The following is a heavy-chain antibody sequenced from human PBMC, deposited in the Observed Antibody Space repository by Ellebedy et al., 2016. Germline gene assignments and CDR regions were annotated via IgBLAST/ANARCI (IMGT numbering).Heavy chain of an antibody. Sequence: GESLKISCAASGFTFSSYAMHWVRQAPGKGLEWVAVISYDGSNKYYADSVKGRFTISRDNSKNTLYLQMNSLRAEDTAVYYCARGEQQLVPGGYFDYWGQGTLVTVSS. CDR3: ARGEQQLVPGGYFDY. J-gene: IGHJ4*02. CDR2: ISYDGSNK. D-gene: IGHD6-13*01. V-gene: IGHV3-30-3*01. CDR1: GFTFSSYA.